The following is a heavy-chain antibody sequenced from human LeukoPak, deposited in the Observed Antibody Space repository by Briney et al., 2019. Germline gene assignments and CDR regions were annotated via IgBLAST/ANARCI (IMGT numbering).Heavy chain of an antibody. CDR2: ISYDGSNK. Sequence: GGALRLSCAASGVTFSSAGMNWVRHAQRKGLGWVAVISYDGSNKYYANSLKGRLTISRDNSKNTLYLQMNSLRAEDTAVYYCAKFYSEVNYFDYWGQGTLVTVSS. V-gene: IGHV3-30*18. D-gene: IGHD3-22*01. CDR1: GVTFSSAG. CDR3: AKFYSEVNYFDY. J-gene: IGHJ4*02.